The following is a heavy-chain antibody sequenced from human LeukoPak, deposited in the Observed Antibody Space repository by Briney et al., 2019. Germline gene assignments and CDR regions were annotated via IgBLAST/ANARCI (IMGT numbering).Heavy chain of an antibody. CDR1: GFTFSTCP. CDR3: ARSYYCGSGTYAPPVGH. CDR2: INSNGGRT. V-gene: IGHV3-64*02. D-gene: IGHD3-10*01. J-gene: IGHJ4*02. Sequence: GGSLRLSWVAFGFTFSTCPMYWVRQAPGKGLELVSSINSNGGRTYYADSMKGRFTISRDNSKNTLYLQMDSLRAEDMAVYYCARSYYCGSGTYAPPVGHWGQGTLVTVSS.